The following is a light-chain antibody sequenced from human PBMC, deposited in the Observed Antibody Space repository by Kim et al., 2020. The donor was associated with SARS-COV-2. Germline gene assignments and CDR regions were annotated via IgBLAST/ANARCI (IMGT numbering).Light chain of an antibody. J-gene: IGLJ3*02. CDR2: ENN. CDR1: SGSIASDS. CDR3: QSYDTTNRV. Sequence: NFMLTQPHSVSESPEKTVTISCTRSSGSIASDSVQWYQQRPGSAPTTVIYENNQRPSGVPDRFSGSIDSSSNSAALTISGLKTEDEADYYCQSYDTTNRVFGGGTQLTVL. V-gene: IGLV6-57*04.